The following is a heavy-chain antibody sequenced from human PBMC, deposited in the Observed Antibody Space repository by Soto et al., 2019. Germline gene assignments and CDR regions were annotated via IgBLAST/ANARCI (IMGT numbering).Heavy chain of an antibody. CDR3: ARDKGAGSSWLYYYYYYMDV. J-gene: IGHJ6*03. Sequence: ASVKVSCKASGYTFTSYYMHWVRQAPGQGLEWMGWISAYNGNTNYAQKLQGRVTMTTDTSTSTAYMELRSLRSDDTAVYYCARDKGAGSSWLYYYYYYMDVWGKGTTVTVS. V-gene: IGHV1-18*04. CDR2: ISAYNGNT. CDR1: GYTFTSYY. D-gene: IGHD6-13*01.